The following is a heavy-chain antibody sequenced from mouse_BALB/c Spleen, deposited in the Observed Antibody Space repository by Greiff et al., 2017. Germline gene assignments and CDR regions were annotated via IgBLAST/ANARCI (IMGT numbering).Heavy chain of an antibody. V-gene: IGHV5-15*02. Sequence: EVNLVESGGGLVQPGGSRKLSCAASGFTFSDYGMAWVRQAPGKGPEWVAFISNLAYSIYYADTVTGRFTISRENAKNTLYLEMSSLRSEDTAMYYCARDLGGPFAYWGQGTLVTVSA. CDR1: GFTFSDYG. J-gene: IGHJ3*01. CDR3: ARDLGGPFAY. D-gene: IGHD1-1*02. CDR2: ISNLAYSI.